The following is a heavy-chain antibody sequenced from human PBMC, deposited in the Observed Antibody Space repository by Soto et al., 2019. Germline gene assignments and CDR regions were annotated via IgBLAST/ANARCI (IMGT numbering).Heavy chain of an antibody. CDR3: ARSSKVLRYFVAVDV. Sequence: GGSLRLSCAASGFTFSSYWMSWVRQAPGKGLEWVANIKQDGSEKYYVDSVKGRFTISRDNAKNSLYLQMNSLRAEDTAVYYCARSSKVLRYFVAVDVWGKGTTVTVSS. V-gene: IGHV3-7*01. J-gene: IGHJ6*04. D-gene: IGHD3-9*01. CDR2: IKQDGSEK. CDR1: GFTFSSYW.